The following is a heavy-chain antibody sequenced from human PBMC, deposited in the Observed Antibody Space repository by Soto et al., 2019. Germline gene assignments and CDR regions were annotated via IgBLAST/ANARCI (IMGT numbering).Heavy chain of an antibody. V-gene: IGHV4-4*02. CDR3: AVPGDGAFDY. Sequence: SETLSLTCAVSGASIITNNWWSCVRQPPGKGLEWIGEVYHSGSTNCNPSLKSRVTISIDKSKNQFSLRLTSMTAADTAVYYCAVPGDGAFDYWGQGTLVTVSS. J-gene: IGHJ4*02. CDR2: VYHSGST. CDR1: GASIITNNW.